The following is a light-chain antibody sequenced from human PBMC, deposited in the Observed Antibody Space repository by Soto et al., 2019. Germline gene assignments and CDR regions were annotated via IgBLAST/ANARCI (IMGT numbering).Light chain of an antibody. CDR2: SNN. J-gene: IGLJ1*01. CDR1: SPNIGSNT. Sequence: QSVLTQPPSASGTPGQRVTISCSGSSPNIGSNTVNWYQQLPGTASKLLIYSNNQRPSGVPDRFSGSKSGTSASLAISGLQSEDEADYYCAAWDDSLNGPVFGTGTKLTVL. V-gene: IGLV1-44*01. CDR3: AAWDDSLNGPV.